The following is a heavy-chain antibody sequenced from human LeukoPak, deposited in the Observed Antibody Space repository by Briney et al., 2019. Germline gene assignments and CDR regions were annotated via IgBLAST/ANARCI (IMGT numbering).Heavy chain of an antibody. J-gene: IGHJ4*02. CDR2: ISSSGNHI. CDR1: GFTFNTYA. V-gene: IGHV3-21*01. Sequence: PGGSLRLSCEASGFTFNTYAMAWVRQAPGKGLEWASSISSSGNHIYYADSVKGRFTISRDNAKNSLYLQMNSLRAEDTAVYYCARDLFDYWGQGTLVTVSS. CDR3: ARDLFDY.